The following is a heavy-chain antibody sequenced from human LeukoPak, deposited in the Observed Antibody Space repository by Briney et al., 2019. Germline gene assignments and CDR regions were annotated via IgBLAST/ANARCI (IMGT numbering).Heavy chain of an antibody. CDR2: INSDGSST. CDR3: ARESSYGYYYYYYGMDV. Sequence: QPGGSLRLSCAASGFTFSSYWMHWVRQAPGKGLVWVSRINSDGSSTSYADSVKGRSTISRDNAKNTLYLQMNSLRAEDTAVYYCARESSYGYYYYYYGMDVWGQGTTVTVSS. D-gene: IGHD5-18*01. J-gene: IGHJ6*02. V-gene: IGHV3-74*01. CDR1: GFTFSSYW.